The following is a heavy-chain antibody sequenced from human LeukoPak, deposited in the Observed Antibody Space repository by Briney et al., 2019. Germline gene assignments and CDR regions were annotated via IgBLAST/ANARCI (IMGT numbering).Heavy chain of an antibody. V-gene: IGHV4-59*01. Sequence: PSQTLSLTCTVSGGSMSSYYWSWIRQPPGKGLEWIGYIYYSGSTNYNPSLKSRVTISVDTSKNQFSLKLSSVTAADTAVYYCARGEMATLPAYWGQGTLVTVSS. CDR2: IYYSGST. CDR3: ARGEMATLPAY. J-gene: IGHJ4*02. D-gene: IGHD5-24*01. CDR1: GGSMSSYY.